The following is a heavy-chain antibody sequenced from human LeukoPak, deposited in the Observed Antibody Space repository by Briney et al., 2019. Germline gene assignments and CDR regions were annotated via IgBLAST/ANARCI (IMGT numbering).Heavy chain of an antibody. CDR3: ARDHVDLAMASRYYYYYYHMDV. Sequence: GGSLRLSCTDSGFTFGDYALSWVRQAPGKGLEWVGFIRSKSFGGTTEYAASVKGRFTISRDDSKSIAYLQMNGLKTEDSAVYYCARDHVDLAMASRYYYYYYHMDVWGKGTTVTVSS. CDR1: GFTFGDYA. CDR2: IRSKSFGGTT. V-gene: IGHV3-49*04. J-gene: IGHJ6*03. D-gene: IGHD6-19*01.